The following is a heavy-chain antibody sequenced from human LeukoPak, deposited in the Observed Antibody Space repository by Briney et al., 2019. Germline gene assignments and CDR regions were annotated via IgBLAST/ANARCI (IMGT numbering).Heavy chain of an antibody. D-gene: IGHD1-14*01. J-gene: IGHJ1*01. Sequence: GGSLRLSCAASGFTFDDYAMHWVRQAPGKGLQWVSLISGDGGNTYYADSVKGRFTISRDSSKNSLYLQMNSLRNEDTALYYCARTGGSRRDFHHWGQGTLVTVSS. CDR2: ISGDGGNT. CDR3: ARTGGSRRDFHH. CDR1: GFTFDDYA. V-gene: IGHV3-43*02.